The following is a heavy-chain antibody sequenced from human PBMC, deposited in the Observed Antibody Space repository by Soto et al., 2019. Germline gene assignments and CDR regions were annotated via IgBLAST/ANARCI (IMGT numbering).Heavy chain of an antibody. CDR2: IIPLFGTA. J-gene: IGHJ4*02. V-gene: IGHV1-69*06. D-gene: IGHD2-21*02. Sequence: QVYLVQSGAEVKNPGSSVKISCKASGGIFSSNTINWVRQAAGQGLEWMGGIIPLFGTANYAEKFQGRVTITADKSTKTEYMELTSLRSEDTDVYYCASKAACGGDCYAFDSWCQGTLVTVSS. CDR1: GGIFSSNT. CDR3: ASKAACGGDCYAFDS.